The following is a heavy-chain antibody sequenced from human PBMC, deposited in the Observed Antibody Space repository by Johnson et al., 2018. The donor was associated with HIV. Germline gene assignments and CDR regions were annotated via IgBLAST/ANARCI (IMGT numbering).Heavy chain of an antibody. V-gene: IGHV3-30*04. CDR1: EFTFSSYA. CDR2: ISYDGCNK. Sequence: QVQLVESGGGVVQPGRSLRLSCAASEFTFSSYAMHWVRQAPGKGLEWVAVISYDGCNKYYADSVKRQFTISGDNSKTTLYLQMNSLRAEDTAVYFCARPRRRGVDGFDIWGQGTMVTVSS. D-gene: IGHD1-14*01. J-gene: IGHJ3*02. CDR3: ARPRRRGVDGFDI.